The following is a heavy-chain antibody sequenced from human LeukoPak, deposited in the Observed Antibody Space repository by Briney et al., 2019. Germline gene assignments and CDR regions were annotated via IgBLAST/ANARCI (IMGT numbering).Heavy chain of an antibody. CDR1: GGSISSYY. CDR3: ARALAVAGIVE. D-gene: IGHD6-19*01. J-gene: IGHJ4*02. CDR2: IYYSGST. Sequence: TTSETLSLTCTVSGGSISSYYWSWIRQPPGKGLEWIGYIYYSGSTNYNPSLKSRVTISVDTSKNQLSLKLSSVTAADTAVYYCARALAVAGIVEWGQGTLVTVSS. V-gene: IGHV4-59*13.